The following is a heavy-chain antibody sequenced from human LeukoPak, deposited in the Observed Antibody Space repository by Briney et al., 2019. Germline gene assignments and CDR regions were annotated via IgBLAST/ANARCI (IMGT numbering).Heavy chain of an antibody. D-gene: IGHD3-22*01. CDR3: ARDRDPTYYYDSSGSYYFDY. J-gene: IGHJ4*02. V-gene: IGHV1-46*01. Sequence: ASVKVSCKASGYTFTSYYMHWVRQAPGQGLEWMGIINPSGGSTGYAQKFQGRVTMTRDTSTSTVYMELSSLRSEDTAVYYCARDRDPTYYYDSSGSYYFDYWGQGTLVTVSS. CDR1: GYTFTSYY. CDR2: INPSGGST.